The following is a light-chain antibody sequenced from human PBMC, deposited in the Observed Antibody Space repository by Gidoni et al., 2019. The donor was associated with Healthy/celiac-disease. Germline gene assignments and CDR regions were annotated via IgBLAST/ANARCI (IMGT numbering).Light chain of an antibody. Sequence: QSALTQPASVSGSPGQSITISCTGTRSDVGGSNYVSWYQQHPGTAPKLMIYDVSNRPSGVSNRFSGSKSGTTASLAISGLQAEDEADYYCSSYTSSSTVVFGGGTKLTVL. V-gene: IGLV2-14*01. CDR2: DVS. J-gene: IGLJ2*01. CDR1: RSDVGGSNY. CDR3: SSYTSSSTVV.